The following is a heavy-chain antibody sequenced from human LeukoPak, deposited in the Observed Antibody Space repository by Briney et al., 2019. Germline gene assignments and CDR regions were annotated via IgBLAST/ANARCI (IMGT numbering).Heavy chain of an antibody. Sequence: GRSLRLSCAASGFTFDDYAMHWVRQAPGKGLEWVSVISWNSGSIGYADSVKGRFTISRDNAKTSLYLQMNSLRAEDTAVCYCASSPGGFYDYWGQGTLVTVSS. J-gene: IGHJ4*02. CDR1: GFTFDDYA. CDR2: ISWNSGSI. CDR3: ASSPGGFYDY. D-gene: IGHD2-8*02. V-gene: IGHV3-9*01.